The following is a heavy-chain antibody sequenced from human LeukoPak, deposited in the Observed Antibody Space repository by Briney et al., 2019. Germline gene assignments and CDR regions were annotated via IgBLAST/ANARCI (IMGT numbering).Heavy chain of an antibody. CDR1: GYTFTGYY. Sequence: GASVKVSCRASGYTFTGYYVHWVRQAPGQGLEWMGWINPNSGGTNYAQKFQGRVTMTRDTSISTAYMELSRLRSDDTAVYYCARAPEITGDNGFAPWGQGTLVTVS. J-gene: IGHJ5*02. D-gene: IGHD1-20*01. CDR2: INPNSGGT. V-gene: IGHV1-2*02. CDR3: ARAPEITGDNGFAP.